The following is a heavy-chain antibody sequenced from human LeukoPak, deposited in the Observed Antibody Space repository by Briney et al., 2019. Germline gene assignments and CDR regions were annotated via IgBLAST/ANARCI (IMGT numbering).Heavy chain of an antibody. D-gene: IGHD6-13*01. J-gene: IGHJ5*02. CDR2: IYSTGST. Sequence: SETLSLTCTVSAGSLNTYYWSWIRQPPGKGLEWIGYIYSTGSTNYNPSLKSRVTISVDTSKNQFSLKLSSVTAADTAVYYCARNKVAAGSDWFDPWGQGTLVTVSS. CDR3: ARNKVAAGSDWFDP. V-gene: IGHV4-59*08. CDR1: AGSLNTYY.